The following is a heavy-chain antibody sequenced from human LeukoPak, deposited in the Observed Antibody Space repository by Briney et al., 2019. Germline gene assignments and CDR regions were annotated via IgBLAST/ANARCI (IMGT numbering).Heavy chain of an antibody. Sequence: PGGSLRLSCAASGFIFSTCWMSWVRQAPGKGLEWVASINPDGSAKYYVDSVKGRSTISRDNAENSLYLQMSSLRAEDTAVYYCAGSIDYWGRGTLVTVSS. J-gene: IGHJ4*02. CDR3: AGSIDY. V-gene: IGHV3-7*01. CDR1: GFIFSTCW. CDR2: INPDGSAK.